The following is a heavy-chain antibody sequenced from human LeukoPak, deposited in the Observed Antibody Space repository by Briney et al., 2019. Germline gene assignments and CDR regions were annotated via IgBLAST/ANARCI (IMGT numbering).Heavy chain of an antibody. Sequence: PGGSLRLSCAASGFSVSKNYTGWVRQAPGKGLEWVSLIYTGGSTYYADSVRGRFTISRDNSKNTLYLQMNRLRDEDTAVYYCAKIVGVTDAFDIWGQGTMVTISS. D-gene: IGHD3-16*01. J-gene: IGHJ3*02. CDR3: AKIVGVTDAFDI. V-gene: IGHV3-53*01. CDR1: GFSVSKNY. CDR2: IYTGGST.